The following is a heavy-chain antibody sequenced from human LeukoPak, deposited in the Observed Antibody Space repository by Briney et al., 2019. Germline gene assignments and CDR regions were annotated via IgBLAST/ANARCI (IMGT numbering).Heavy chain of an antibody. D-gene: IGHD2-2*01. J-gene: IGHJ4*02. CDR1: GGTFSSYA. Sequence: SVKVSCKASGGTFSSYAISWVRQAPGQGLEWMGGIIPIFGTANYAQKFQGRVTITADESTSTAYMELSSLRSEDTAVYYCARDLLGYCSSTSCPFDYWGQGTLVTVSS. CDR3: ARDLLGYCSSTSCPFDY. CDR2: IIPIFGTA. V-gene: IGHV1-69*13.